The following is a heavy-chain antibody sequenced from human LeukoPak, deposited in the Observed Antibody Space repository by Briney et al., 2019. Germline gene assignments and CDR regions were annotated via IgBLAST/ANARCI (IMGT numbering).Heavy chain of an antibody. Sequence: GGSLRLSCAASGFTFSSYAMHWVRQAPGKGLEWVAVISYDGSNKYYADSVKGRFTISRDNSKNTLYLQMNSLRAEDTAVYYCARDAGFIAAAGNGAFDIWGRGTMVTVSS. J-gene: IGHJ3*02. D-gene: IGHD6-13*01. CDR1: GFTFSSYA. V-gene: IGHV3-30-3*01. CDR2: ISYDGSNK. CDR3: ARDAGFIAAAGNGAFDI.